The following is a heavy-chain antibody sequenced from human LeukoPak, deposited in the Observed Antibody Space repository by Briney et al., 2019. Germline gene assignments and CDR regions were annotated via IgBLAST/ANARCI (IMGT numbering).Heavy chain of an antibody. V-gene: IGHV4-30-2*01. D-gene: IGHD2-21*01. CDR3: ARDRCGGDCYRYYFDY. Sequence: SETLSLTCTVSGGSISSGGYYWSWIRQPPGKGLEWIGYIYHSGSTYYNPSLKSRVTISVDRSKNQFSLKLSSVTAADTAVYYCARDRCGGDCYRYYFDYWGQGTLVTVSS. J-gene: IGHJ4*02. CDR1: GGSISSGGYY. CDR2: IYHSGST.